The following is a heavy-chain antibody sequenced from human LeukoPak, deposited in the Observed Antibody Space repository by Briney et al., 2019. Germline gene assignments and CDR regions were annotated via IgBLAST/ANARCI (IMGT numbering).Heavy chain of an antibody. Sequence: GGSLRLSCAASGFTFSSYAMSWVRQAPEKGLEWVSAISGSGGSTYYADSVKGRYTISRDNSKNTLYLQMNSLRAEDTAVYYCASHHYYDSSGLDDYFDYWGQGTLVTVSS. CDR3: ASHHYYDSSGLDDYFDY. CDR2: ISGSGGST. D-gene: IGHD3-22*01. CDR1: GFTFSSYA. V-gene: IGHV3-23*01. J-gene: IGHJ4*02.